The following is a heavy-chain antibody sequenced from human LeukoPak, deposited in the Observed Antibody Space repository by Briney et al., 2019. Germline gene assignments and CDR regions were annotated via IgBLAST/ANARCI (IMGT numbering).Heavy chain of an antibody. Sequence: GGSLRLSCAASVFTFSSYSMNWVRQAPGKGLEWVSSISSSSSYIYYADSVKGRFTISRDNAKNSLYLQTNSLRAEDTAVYYCARGVGLGPGWFDPWGQGTLVTVSS. D-gene: IGHD3-16*01. V-gene: IGHV3-21*01. CDR2: ISSSSSYI. CDR3: ARGVGLGPGWFDP. CDR1: VFTFSSYS. J-gene: IGHJ5*02.